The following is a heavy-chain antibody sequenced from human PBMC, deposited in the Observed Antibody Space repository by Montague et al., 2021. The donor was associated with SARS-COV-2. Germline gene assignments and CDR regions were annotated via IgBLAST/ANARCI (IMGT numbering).Heavy chain of an antibody. CDR1: GFTVSRNY. CDR2: IYSGGST. Sequence: SLRLSCAASGFTVSRNYMSWVRQAPVKGLEWVSVIYSGGSTYYANSVKGRFTISRHNSKNTLYLQMNSLRAEHTAVYYCARGNDDYVCGSLGPFDPWGKGTLVTVSS. V-gene: IGHV3-53*04. J-gene: IGHJ5*02. CDR3: ARGNDDYVCGSLGPFDP. D-gene: IGHD3-16*01.